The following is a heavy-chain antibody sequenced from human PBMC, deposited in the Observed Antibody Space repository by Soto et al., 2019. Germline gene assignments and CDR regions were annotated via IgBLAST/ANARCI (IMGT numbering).Heavy chain of an antibody. D-gene: IGHD6-13*01. Sequence: SETLCLTCTVSGGFISSYYWSWSRQPPGKGLEWIGYIYYSGSTNYNPSLKSRVTISVDTSKNQFSLKLSSVTAADTAVYYCARLGSSSRYVENCWFDPWGQGTLVTVSS. J-gene: IGHJ5*02. V-gene: IGHV4-59*08. CDR2: IYYSGST. CDR1: GGFISSYY. CDR3: ARLGSSSRYVENCWFDP.